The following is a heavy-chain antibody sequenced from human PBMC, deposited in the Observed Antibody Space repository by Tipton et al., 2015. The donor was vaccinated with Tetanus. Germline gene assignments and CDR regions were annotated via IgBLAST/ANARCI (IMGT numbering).Heavy chain of an antibody. Sequence: GLVKPSETLSLTCTVSRGPISSYYWTWVRQQPGKGLEWIGNIYYTAHNSYNPSLDSRVSISVDTSKNQCSLRLTSVTAADTAVYFCARGLPREPFYFDYWGQGKQVIVSS. CDR2: IYYTAHN. D-gene: IGHD1-26*01. CDR3: ARGLPREPFYFDY. J-gene: IGHJ4*02. V-gene: IGHV4-59*06. CDR1: RGPISSYY.